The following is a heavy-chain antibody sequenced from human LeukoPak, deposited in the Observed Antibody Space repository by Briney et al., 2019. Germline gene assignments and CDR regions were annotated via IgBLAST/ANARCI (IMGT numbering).Heavy chain of an antibody. Sequence: GGSLRLSCAASGFTFSSYAMSWVRQAPGKGLEWVSAISGSGGSTYYADSVKGRFTISRDNAKNSLYLQMNSLRAEDTAVYYCARDPSLGEGIWGQGTLVTVSS. V-gene: IGHV3-23*01. CDR2: ISGSGGST. D-gene: IGHD3-16*01. CDR1: GFTFSSYA. CDR3: ARDPSLGEGI. J-gene: IGHJ4*02.